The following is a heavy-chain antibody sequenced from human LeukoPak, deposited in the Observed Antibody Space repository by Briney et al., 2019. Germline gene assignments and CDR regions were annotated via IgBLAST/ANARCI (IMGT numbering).Heavy chain of an antibody. CDR3: ARDSADSNYYFDY. V-gene: IGHV4-59*01. Sequence: KPSETLSLTCTVSGGSISSYYWSWIRQPPGKGLEWIGYIYYSGSTNYNPSLKSRVTISVDTSKNQFSLRLSSATAADTAVYYCARDSADSNYYFDYWGQGTLVTVSS. J-gene: IGHJ4*02. D-gene: IGHD4-11*01. CDR1: GGSISSYY. CDR2: IYYSGST.